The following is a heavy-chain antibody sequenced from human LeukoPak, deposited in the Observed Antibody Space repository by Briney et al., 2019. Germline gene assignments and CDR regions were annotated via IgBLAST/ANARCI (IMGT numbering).Heavy chain of an antibody. CDR3: ASIAAAGTGRNWFDP. CDR2: IIPIFGTA. V-gene: IGHV1-69*05. D-gene: IGHD6-13*01. Sequence: GASVKVSCKASGGTFSSYAISWVRQSPGQGLEWMGGIIPIFGTANYAQKFQGRVTITTDESTSTAYMELSSLRSEDTAVYYCASIAAAGTGRNWFDPWGQGTLVTVSS. J-gene: IGHJ5*02. CDR1: GGTFSSYA.